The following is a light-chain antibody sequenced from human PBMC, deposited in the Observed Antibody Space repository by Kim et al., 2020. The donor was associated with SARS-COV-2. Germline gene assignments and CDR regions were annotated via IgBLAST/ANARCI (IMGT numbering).Light chain of an antibody. CDR2: LNSDGSH. CDR1: SGHSRYA. J-gene: IGLJ3*02. V-gene: IGLV4-69*01. Sequence: SVKLTCTLSSGHSRYAIAWHQQQPEKGPRYLMKLNSDGSHSKGDGIPDRFSGSSSGAERYLTISSLQSEDEADYYCQTWGTGIPWVFGGGTQLTVL. CDR3: QTWGTGIPWV.